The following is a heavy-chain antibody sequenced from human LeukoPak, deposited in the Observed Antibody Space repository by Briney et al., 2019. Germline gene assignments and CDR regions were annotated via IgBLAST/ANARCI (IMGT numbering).Heavy chain of an antibody. Sequence: SETLSLTCTVSGGSISSSSYYWGWIRQPPGKGLEWIGSIYYSGSTYYNPSLKSRVTISVDTSKNQFSLKLSSVTAADTAVYYCARDCNRYFDWSLGKWFDPWGQGTLVTVSS. CDR3: ARDCNRYFDWSLGKWFDP. V-gene: IGHV4-39*07. J-gene: IGHJ5*02. CDR2: IYYSGST. CDR1: GGSISSSSYY. D-gene: IGHD3-9*01.